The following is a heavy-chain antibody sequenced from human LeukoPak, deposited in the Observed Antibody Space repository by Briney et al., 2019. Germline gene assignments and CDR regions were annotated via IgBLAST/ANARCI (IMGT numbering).Heavy chain of an antibody. CDR3: ARVGYDILTGYYSPHPDYAFDI. J-gene: IGHJ3*02. CDR2: ISSSGSTI. D-gene: IGHD3-9*01. Sequence: GGSLRLSCAASGFTFSSYEMNWVRQAPGKGLEWVSYISSSGSTIHYADSVKGRFTISRDNAKNSLYLQMNSLRAEDTAVYYCARVGYDILTGYYSPHPDYAFDIWGQGTMVTVSS. V-gene: IGHV3-48*03. CDR1: GFTFSSYE.